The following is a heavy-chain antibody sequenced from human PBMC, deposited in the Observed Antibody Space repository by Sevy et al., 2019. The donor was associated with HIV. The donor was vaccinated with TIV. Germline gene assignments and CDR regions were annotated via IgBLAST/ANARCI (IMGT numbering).Heavy chain of an antibody. Sequence: ASVKVSCKVSGYTITKLAMHWVRQGPGKGLEWMGSFDPEDEETIYAQKFQGRVTMTEDTSTETAYMELSSLRSEDTAVYYCATTKDYYESSGDPFDYWGQGTLVTVSS. CDR2: FDPEDEET. D-gene: IGHD3-22*01. J-gene: IGHJ4*02. CDR3: ATTKDYYESSGDPFDY. CDR1: GYTITKLA. V-gene: IGHV1-24*01.